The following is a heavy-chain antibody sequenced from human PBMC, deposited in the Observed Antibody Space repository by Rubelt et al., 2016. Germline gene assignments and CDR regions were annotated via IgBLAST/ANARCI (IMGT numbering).Heavy chain of an antibody. CDR1: GGSIGRGGYY. CDR2: IYSSGST. V-gene: IGHV4-39*07. J-gene: IGHJ4*02. Sequence: QLQMQETGPGLVKPSETLSLTSTVSGGSIGRGGYYWRWLRQPPGKGLEWLGNIYSSGSTYYNPYFNSRVTITVDTAKKQFSRKLRSVTAADTAVYYCARGYCSRTSCYFDYWGQGTLVTVSS. D-gene: IGHD2-2*01. CDR3: ARGYCSRTSCYFDY.